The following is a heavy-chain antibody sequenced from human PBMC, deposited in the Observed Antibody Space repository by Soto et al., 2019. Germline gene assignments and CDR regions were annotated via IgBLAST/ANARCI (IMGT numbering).Heavy chain of an antibody. CDR1: GFIFTGYN. V-gene: IGHV3-21*01. CDR3: ARRRAAAGTLTFDY. J-gene: IGHJ4*02. CDR2: ISSGSSYI. Sequence: GGSLRLSCAASGFIFTGYNMDWVRQAPGKGLEWVSSISSGSSYIYYADSVKGRFTISRDNAKNSLYLQMNTLRAEDTALYYCARRRAAAGTLTFDYWGQGTRVTVSS. D-gene: IGHD6-13*01.